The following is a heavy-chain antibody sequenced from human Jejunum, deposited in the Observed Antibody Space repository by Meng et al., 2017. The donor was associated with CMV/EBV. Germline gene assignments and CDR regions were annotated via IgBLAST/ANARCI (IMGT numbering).Heavy chain of an antibody. CDR2: IYYSGTT. CDR3: AREQTNFYGLGWYNYFDP. Sequence: SISSSNYYWGWIRQPPGKGLEWIGSIYYSGTTDYNPSLKSRVTISVDTSKNQFSLKLSSVTAADTAVYYCAREQTNFYGLGWYNYFDPWGQGTLVTVSS. CDR1: SISSSNYY. J-gene: IGHJ5*02. D-gene: IGHD3-10*01. V-gene: IGHV4-39*07.